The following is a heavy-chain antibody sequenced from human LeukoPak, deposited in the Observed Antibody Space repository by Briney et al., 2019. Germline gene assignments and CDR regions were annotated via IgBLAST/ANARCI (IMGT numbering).Heavy chain of an antibody. Sequence: GGSLRLXCTASGLTFSTSGFNWVRQAPGKGLEWVASIGPTGSDIYHADSIKGRFTISRDNANNFLYLQMNSLRAEDTAVYYCATETNGRHYDYWGQGTLLTVSS. D-gene: IGHD1-14*01. CDR1: GLTFSTSG. V-gene: IGHV3-21*06. J-gene: IGHJ4*02. CDR3: ATETNGRHYDY. CDR2: IGPTGSDI.